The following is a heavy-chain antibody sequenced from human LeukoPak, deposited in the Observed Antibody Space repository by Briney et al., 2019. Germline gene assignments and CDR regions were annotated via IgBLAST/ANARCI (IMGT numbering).Heavy chain of an antibody. CDR3: ARQGRGVIINHKYYFDY. V-gene: IGHV3-30*03. Sequence: GGSLRLSCAASGFSFSRSWMSWVRQAPGKGLEWVAVISYDGSNKYYADSVKGRFTISRDNSKNTLYLQMNSLRAEDTAVYYCARQGRGVIINHKYYFDYWGQGTLVTVSS. CDR1: GFSFSRSW. J-gene: IGHJ4*02. CDR2: ISYDGSNK. D-gene: IGHD3-10*01.